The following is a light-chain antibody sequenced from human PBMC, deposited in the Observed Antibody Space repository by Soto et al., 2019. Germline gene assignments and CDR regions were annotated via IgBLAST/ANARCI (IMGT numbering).Light chain of an antibody. J-gene: IGKJ5*01. CDR1: QYINTR. CDR3: XXXXXXXXX. V-gene: IGKV3D-11*03. Sequence: EIVLTQSPATLSSFPGDRVTLSFIASQYINTRLAWYQHRPGQAPRLLIYQTSIRAAGIPARFSASGTGTDFTLTISSLQPEDFATXXXXXXXXXXXXFGQGTRLEIK. CDR2: QTS.